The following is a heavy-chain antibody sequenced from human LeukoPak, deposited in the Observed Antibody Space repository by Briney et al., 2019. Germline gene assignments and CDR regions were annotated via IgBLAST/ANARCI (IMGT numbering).Heavy chain of an antibody. D-gene: IGHD6-6*01. Sequence: ASVKVSCKASGYTFTGYYMHWVRQAPGQGLEWMGWINPNSGGTNYAQIFQGRVTMTRDTSISTAYMELSRLRSDDTAVYYCARGGSSDAYYYDYYYMDVWGKGTTVTVSS. CDR3: ARGGSSDAYYYDYYYMDV. J-gene: IGHJ6*03. CDR1: GYTFTGYY. CDR2: INPNSGGT. V-gene: IGHV1-2*02.